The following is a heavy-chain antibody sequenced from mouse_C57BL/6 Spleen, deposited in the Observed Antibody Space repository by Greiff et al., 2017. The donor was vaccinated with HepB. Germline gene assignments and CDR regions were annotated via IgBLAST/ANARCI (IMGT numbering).Heavy chain of an antibody. CDR3: ARRQQLGVYAY. CDR1: GYTFTSYW. V-gene: IGHV1-69*01. Sequence: QVQLKQPGAELVMPGASVKLSCKASGYTFTSYWMHWVKQRPGQGLEWIGEIDPSDSYTNYNQKFKGKSTLTVDKSSSTAYMQLSSLTSEDSAVYYCARRQQLGVYAYWGQGTLVTVSA. CDR2: IDPSDSYT. J-gene: IGHJ3*01. D-gene: IGHD3-1*01.